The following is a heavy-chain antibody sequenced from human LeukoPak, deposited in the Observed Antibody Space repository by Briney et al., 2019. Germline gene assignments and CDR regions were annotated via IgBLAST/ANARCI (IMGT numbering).Heavy chain of an antibody. V-gene: IGHV1-18*01. CDR2: ISAYNGNT. Sequence: ASVKVSCKASGYTFTSYGISWVRQAPGQGLEWKGWISAYNGNTNYAQKLQGRVTMTTDTSTSTAYMELRSLRSDDTAVYYCVRVGEYCSSTSCYGKGWFDPWGQGTLVTVSS. J-gene: IGHJ5*02. CDR1: GYTFTSYG. D-gene: IGHD2-2*01. CDR3: VRVGEYCSSTSCYGKGWFDP.